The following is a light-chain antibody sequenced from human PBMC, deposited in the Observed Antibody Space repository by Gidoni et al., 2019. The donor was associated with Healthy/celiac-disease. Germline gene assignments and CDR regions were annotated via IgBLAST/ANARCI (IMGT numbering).Light chain of an antibody. Sequence: DIQMTQSPSTLSASVGDRVTITCRASQSISSWLAWYQQKPGKAPKLLTYKASSLESGVPSRFSGSGSGTEFTLTISSLQPDDFATYYCQQYNSFITFGQGTRLE. CDR1: QSISSW. J-gene: IGKJ5*01. V-gene: IGKV1-5*03. CDR3: QQYNSFIT. CDR2: KAS.